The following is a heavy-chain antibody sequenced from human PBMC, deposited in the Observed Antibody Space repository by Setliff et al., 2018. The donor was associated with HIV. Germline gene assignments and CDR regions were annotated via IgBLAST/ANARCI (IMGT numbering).Heavy chain of an antibody. D-gene: IGHD3-22*01. J-gene: IGHJ4*02. Sequence: SETLSLRLSCAASGFTFSNAWMSWVRQPPGKGLEWIGGIYHGGSTNDNSSLKSRVTISVDKSKDQFSRKLTSVTAADTAVYYCARSSTPDTRAYYPDYWGQGTLVTVSS. V-gene: IGHV4-4*02. CDR3: ARSSTPDTRAYYPDY. CDR2: IYHGGST. CDR1: SGFTFSNAW.